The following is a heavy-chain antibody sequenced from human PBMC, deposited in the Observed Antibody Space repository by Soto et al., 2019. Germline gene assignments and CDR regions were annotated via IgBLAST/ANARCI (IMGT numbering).Heavy chain of an antibody. Sequence: SETLSLTCTVSGGSISSGGYYWSWIRQHPGKGLEWIGYIYYSGSTYYNPSLKSRVTISVDTSKNQFSLKLSSVTAADTAVYYCARGVVATVFDYWGQGTLVTVSS. CDR1: GGSISSGGYY. J-gene: IGHJ4*02. CDR2: IYYSGST. D-gene: IGHD5-12*01. CDR3: ARGVVATVFDY. V-gene: IGHV4-31*02.